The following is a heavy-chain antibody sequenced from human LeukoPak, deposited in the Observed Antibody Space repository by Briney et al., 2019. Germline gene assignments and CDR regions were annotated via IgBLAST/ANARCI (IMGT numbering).Heavy chain of an antibody. CDR3: ARGLWGVVVVPAATSWFDP. J-gene: IGHJ5*02. CDR1: GYSYNSYW. V-gene: IGHV5-51*01. D-gene: IGHD2-2*01. CDR2: IYPGYSDT. Sequence: GEYPKISCHGSGYSYNSYWIGWVRQPPGKGLEWMGIIYPGYSDTRYSPSFQGQVTISAGKSISTAYLQWSSLKASDTAMYYCARGLWGVVVVPAATSWFDPWGQGTLVTVSS.